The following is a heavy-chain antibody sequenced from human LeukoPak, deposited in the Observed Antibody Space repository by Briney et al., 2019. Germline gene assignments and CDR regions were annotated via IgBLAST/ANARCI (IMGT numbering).Heavy chain of an antibody. V-gene: IGHV1-18*01. CDR3: AAADTMIAQTGWFDP. CDR1: GYTFTSYG. J-gene: IGHJ5*02. D-gene: IGHD3-22*01. Sequence: ASLKVSSKASGYTFTSYGISWVRQAPGQGLEWMGWISAYNGNTNYAQKLQGRVTMTTDTSTSTAYMELRSLRSDDTAVYYCAAADTMIAQTGWFDPWGQGTLVTVSS. CDR2: ISAYNGNT.